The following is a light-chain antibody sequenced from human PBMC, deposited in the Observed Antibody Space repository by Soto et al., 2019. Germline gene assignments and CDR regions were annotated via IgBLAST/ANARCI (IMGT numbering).Light chain of an antibody. CDR3: SSYTISTTYV. Sequence: QSVLTQPPSASGSPGQSITISCTGTSNDVGLYNYVSWYQQHPGKAPKLMIYDVTERPSGVSNRFSGSKSGNTASLTISGLQAEDEGDYYCSSYTISTTYVFGTGTKVTVL. J-gene: IGLJ1*01. V-gene: IGLV2-14*03. CDR2: DVT. CDR1: SNDVGLYNY.